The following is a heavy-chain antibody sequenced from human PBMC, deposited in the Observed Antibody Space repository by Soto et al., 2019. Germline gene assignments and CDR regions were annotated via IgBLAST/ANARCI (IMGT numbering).Heavy chain of an antibody. Sequence: QVQLVQSGAEVKKPGSSMKVSCKASGGTFISYAISWVRQAPGQGLEWMGGIIPIFGTTNYAQKFQGRVTITADELTSTVYMELRSLRSDDTPVYYCARDHGTSSGWGSWGQGTRVTVSS. V-gene: IGHV1-69*12. CDR2: IIPIFGTT. D-gene: IGHD6-19*01. CDR3: ARDHGTSSGWGS. J-gene: IGHJ1*01. CDR1: GGTFISYA.